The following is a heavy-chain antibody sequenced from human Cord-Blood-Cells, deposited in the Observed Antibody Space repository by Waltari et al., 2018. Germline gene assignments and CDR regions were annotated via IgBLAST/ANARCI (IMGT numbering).Heavy chain of an antibody. CDR2: ISGSGGST. CDR1: GFPFGSYR. D-gene: IGHD1-26*01. CDR3: AKGRFVGATDY. J-gene: IGHJ4*02. Sequence: EVQLLESGGGLVQPGGSLRLSCAASGFPFGSYRMSWVRQAPGKGLEWVSAISGSGGSTYYAESVKGRFTISRDNSKNTLYLQMNSLRAEDTAVYYCAKGRFVGATDYWGQGTLVTVSS. V-gene: IGHV3-23*01.